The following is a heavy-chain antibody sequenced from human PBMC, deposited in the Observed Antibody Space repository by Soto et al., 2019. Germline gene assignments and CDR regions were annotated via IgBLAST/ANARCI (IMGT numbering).Heavy chain of an antibody. CDR1: GFTFSSYA. CDR2: ISGSGGST. CDR3: AKDLIAAAQYNWFDP. V-gene: IGHV3-23*01. D-gene: IGHD6-13*01. Sequence: GESLKISCAASGFTFSSYAMSWVRQAPGKGLEWVSAISGSGGSTYYADSVKGRFTISRDNSKNTLYLQMNSLRAEDTAVYYCAKDLIAAAQYNWFDPWGQGTLVTVSS. J-gene: IGHJ5*02.